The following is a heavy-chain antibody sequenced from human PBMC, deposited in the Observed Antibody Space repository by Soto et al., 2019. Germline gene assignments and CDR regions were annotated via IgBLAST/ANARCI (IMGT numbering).Heavy chain of an antibody. V-gene: IGHV4-59*01. Sequence: SETLSLTCTVSGGSTNSYYWGWIRQPPGKGLEWIGYIHYSGSTNYNPSLKSRVTISVDTPKNQFSLKVNSMTAADTAVYYCARGGLAARKGRWFDPWGQGTLVTVSS. CDR1: GGSTNSYY. J-gene: IGHJ5*02. D-gene: IGHD6-6*01. CDR3: ARGGLAARKGRWFDP. CDR2: IHYSGST.